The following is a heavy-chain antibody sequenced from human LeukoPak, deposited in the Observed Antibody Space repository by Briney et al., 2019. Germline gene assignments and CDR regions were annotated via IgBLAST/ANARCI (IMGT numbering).Heavy chain of an antibody. J-gene: IGHJ5*02. V-gene: IGHV4-59*08. D-gene: IGHD4-11*01. Sequence: SETLSLTCTVSGGSISSYYWSWIRQPPGKGLEWIGYIYYSGSTNYNPSLKSRVTISVDTSKNQFSLKLTSVTAADTAVYYCARTEYSSKRTHNWFDPWGQGTLVTVSS. CDR2: IYYSGST. CDR3: ARTEYSSKRTHNWFDP. CDR1: GGSISSYY.